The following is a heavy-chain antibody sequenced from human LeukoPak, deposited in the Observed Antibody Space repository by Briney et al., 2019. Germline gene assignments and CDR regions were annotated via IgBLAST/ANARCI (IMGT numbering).Heavy chain of an antibody. CDR2: ISYDGSNK. V-gene: IGHV3-30*18. J-gene: IGHJ4*02. CDR1: GFTFSSYG. Sequence: GGSLRLSCAASGFTFSSYGMHWVRQAPGKGLEWVAVISYDGSNKYYADSVKGRFTISRDNSKNTLYLQMSSLRAEDTAVYYCAKDLDSSGYYYGDDYWGQGTLVTVSS. D-gene: IGHD3-22*01. CDR3: AKDLDSSGYYYGDDY.